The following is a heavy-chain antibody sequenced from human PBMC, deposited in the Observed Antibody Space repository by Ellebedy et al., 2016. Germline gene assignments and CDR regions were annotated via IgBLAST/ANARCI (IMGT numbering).Heavy chain of an antibody. CDR1: GFTFSSYA. D-gene: IGHD6-6*01. V-gene: IGHV3-23*01. CDR3: AKDRAARPRLYYMDV. Sequence: GESLKISXAASGFTFSSYAMSWVRQAPGKGLEWVSAISGSGGSTYYADSVKGRFTISRDNSKNTLYLQMNSLRAEDTAVYYCAKDRAARPRLYYMDVWGKGTTVTVSS. J-gene: IGHJ6*03. CDR2: ISGSGGST.